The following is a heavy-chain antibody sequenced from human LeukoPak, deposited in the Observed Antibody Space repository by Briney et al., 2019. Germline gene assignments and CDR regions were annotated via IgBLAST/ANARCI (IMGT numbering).Heavy chain of an antibody. Sequence: GGSLRLSCAASGFTFSSYAMSWVRQAPGKGLEWVSAISGSGGSTYYADSVMGRFTISRDNSKNTLYLQMNSLRAEDTAVYYCAKASPITIFGVVNLFDYWGQGTLVTVSS. D-gene: IGHD3-3*01. V-gene: IGHV3-23*01. CDR3: AKASPITIFGVVNLFDY. J-gene: IGHJ4*02. CDR2: ISGSGGST. CDR1: GFTFSSYA.